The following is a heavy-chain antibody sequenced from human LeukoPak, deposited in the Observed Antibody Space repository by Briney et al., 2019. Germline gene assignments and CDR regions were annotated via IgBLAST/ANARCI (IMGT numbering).Heavy chain of an antibody. CDR3: TNPRIGY. CDR1: GLTFITYG. Sequence: GGSLRLSCAASGLTFITYGMHWVRQAPGKGLEWVAFIRSDGSNKYYADSVKGRFTISRDNSKNTLYLQMNSLRGEDTAVYYCTNPRIGYWGQGTLVTVSS. CDR2: IRSDGSNK. J-gene: IGHJ4*02. D-gene: IGHD2-15*01. V-gene: IGHV3-30*02.